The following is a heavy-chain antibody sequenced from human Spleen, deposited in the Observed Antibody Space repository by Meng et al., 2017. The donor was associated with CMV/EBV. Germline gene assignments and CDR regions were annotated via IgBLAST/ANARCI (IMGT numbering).Heavy chain of an antibody. D-gene: IGHD6-6*01. J-gene: IGHJ6*02. V-gene: IGHV4-34*01. CDR3: ARGGEQLYRGYYYYYGMDV. Sequence: SETLSLTCAVYGGSFSGYYWSWIRQTPGKGLEWIGEINHSGSTNYNPSLKSRVTISVDTSKNQFSLKLSSVTAADTAVYYCARGGEQLYRGYYYYYGMDVWGQGTTVTVSS. CDR2: INHSGST. CDR1: GGSFSGYY.